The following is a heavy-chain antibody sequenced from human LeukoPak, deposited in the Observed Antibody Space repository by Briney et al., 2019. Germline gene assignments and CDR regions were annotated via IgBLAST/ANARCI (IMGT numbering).Heavy chain of an antibody. CDR2: ISSSSSYI. Sequence: GGSLRLSCEASGFTFSNAWMSWVRQAPGKGLEWVSSISSSSSYIYHADSVKGRFTISRDNAKNSLYLQMNSLRAEDTAVYYCVRPTLGSGNRFDYWGQGTLVTVSS. V-gene: IGHV3-21*06. J-gene: IGHJ4*02. CDR1: GFTFSNAW. D-gene: IGHD3-10*01. CDR3: VRPTLGSGNRFDY.